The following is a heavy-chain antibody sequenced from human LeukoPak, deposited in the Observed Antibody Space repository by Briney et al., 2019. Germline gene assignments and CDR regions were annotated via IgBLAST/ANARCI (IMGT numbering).Heavy chain of an antibody. Sequence: ASVKVSCKASGYTFTSYDINWVRQATGQGLEWMGWMNPNSGNTGYAQKFQGRVTITRNTSISTAYMELSSLRSEDTAVYYCARSLRSSWYYLIGYWGQGTLVTVSS. V-gene: IGHV1-8*03. D-gene: IGHD6-13*01. CDR1: GYTFTSYD. J-gene: IGHJ4*02. CDR2: MNPNSGNT. CDR3: ARSLRSSWYYLIGY.